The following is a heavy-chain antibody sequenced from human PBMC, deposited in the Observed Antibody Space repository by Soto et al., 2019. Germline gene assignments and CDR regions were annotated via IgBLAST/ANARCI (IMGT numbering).Heavy chain of an antibody. D-gene: IGHD3-22*01. CDR1: GFPFSNAW. Sequence: EVQLVESGGGLVKPGGSLRLSCAASGFPFSNAWMNWVRQAPGKGLEWVGRIKSNSDGETTDYAAPVKGRFTITRDDSKNTLYLQMNSLKTEDTAVYYCTTGLTYYYDSSGYYWAGGMDVWGQWITVTVSS. V-gene: IGHV3-15*01. J-gene: IGHJ6*02. CDR3: TTGLTYYYDSSGYYWAGGMDV. CDR2: IKSNSDGETT.